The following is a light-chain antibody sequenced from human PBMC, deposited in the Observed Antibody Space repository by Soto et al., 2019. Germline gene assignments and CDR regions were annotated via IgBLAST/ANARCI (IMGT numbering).Light chain of an antibody. CDR3: QPYTSYPWT. Sequence: DIPMTQSPSTLSASVGDRVTIPCRASQSISSWLAWYQQKPGKAPKVLIFDASSLESGVPSRYSGSGSATEFTLTISSLQPDDFATYYCQPYTSYPWTLGQGTKVDIK. J-gene: IGKJ1*01. CDR2: DAS. V-gene: IGKV1-5*01. CDR1: QSISSW.